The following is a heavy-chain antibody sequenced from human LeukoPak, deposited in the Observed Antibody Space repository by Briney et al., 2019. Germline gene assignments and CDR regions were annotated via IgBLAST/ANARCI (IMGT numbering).Heavy chain of an antibody. Sequence: GGSLRLSCAASGFTFDDYAMHWVRQAPGKGLEWVSGISWNSGSIGYADSVKGRFTISRDNAKNSLYLQMNSLRAEDTALYYCAKEGGGSGPGAFDIWGQGTMVTVSS. CDR2: ISWNSGSI. D-gene: IGHD3-16*01. CDR1: GFTFDDYA. CDR3: AKEGGGSGPGAFDI. V-gene: IGHV3-9*01. J-gene: IGHJ3*02.